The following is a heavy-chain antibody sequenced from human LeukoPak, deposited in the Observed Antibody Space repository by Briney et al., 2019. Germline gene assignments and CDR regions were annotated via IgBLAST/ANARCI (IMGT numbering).Heavy chain of an antibody. V-gene: IGHV1-2*02. CDR1: GYTFTGYY. D-gene: IGHD5-12*01. CDR2: INPNSGGT. Sequence: ASVKVSCKATGYTFTGYYLHWVRQAPGKGLEWMGWINPNSGGTNYAQKFQGRVTMNRDTSISTAYMELSRLRSDDTAVYYCARVGRLGANVFDYWGQGTLVTVSS. CDR3: ARVGRLGANVFDY. J-gene: IGHJ4*02.